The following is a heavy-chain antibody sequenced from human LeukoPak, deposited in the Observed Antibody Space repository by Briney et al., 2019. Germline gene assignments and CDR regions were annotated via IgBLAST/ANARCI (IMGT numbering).Heavy chain of an antibody. CDR1: GFVFHDYS. V-gene: IGHV3-20*04. CDR2: TNRNAGST. D-gene: IGHD3-22*01. J-gene: IGHJ4*02. Sequence: PGGSLRLSCVGSGFVFHDYSMTWVRQAPGKGLEWVSGTNRNAGSTAYADSVKGRFIISRDNAQNSLYLQMNSLKAEDTAFYYCVRDVVNWGRGTLVTVSS. CDR3: VRDVVN.